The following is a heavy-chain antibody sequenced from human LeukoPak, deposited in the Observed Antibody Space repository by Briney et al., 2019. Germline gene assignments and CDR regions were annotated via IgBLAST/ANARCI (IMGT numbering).Heavy chain of an antibody. V-gene: IGHV4-39*07. CDR1: GGSISSSSYY. Sequence: PSETLSLTCTVSGGSISSSSYYWGWIRQPPGKGLEWIGSIYYSGSTNYNPSLKSRVTISVDTSKNQFSLKLSSVTAADTAVYYCAKGHYYDSSGYYQNWYFDLWGRGTLVTVSS. D-gene: IGHD3-22*01. CDR3: AKGHYYDSSGYYQNWYFDL. J-gene: IGHJ2*01. CDR2: IYYSGST.